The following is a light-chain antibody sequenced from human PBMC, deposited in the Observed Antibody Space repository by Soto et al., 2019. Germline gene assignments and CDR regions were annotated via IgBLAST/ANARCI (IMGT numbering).Light chain of an antibody. V-gene: IGKV1-8*01. CDR3: QQYYSYPRIT. J-gene: IGKJ5*01. CDR2: AAS. Sequence: AIRMTQSPSSFSASTGDGVTITCRASQGISSYLAWYQQKPGKAPKLLIYAASTLQSGVPSRFSGSGSGTDFTLTINCLQSEDFATYYCQQYYSYPRITFGQGTRLEIK. CDR1: QGISSY.